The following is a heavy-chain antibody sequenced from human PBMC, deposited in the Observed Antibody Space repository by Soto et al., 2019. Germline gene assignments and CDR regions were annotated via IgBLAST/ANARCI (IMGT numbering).Heavy chain of an antibody. J-gene: IGHJ4*02. V-gene: IGHV3-74*01. Sequence: GGSVRLSCAASGFTFSSYWMHWVRQAPGKGLVWVSRINSDGSSTSYADSVKGRFTISRDNAKNTLYLQMNSLRAEDTAVYYCARAPTYYYGSGGIDYWGQGTLVTVSS. CDR2: INSDGSST. CDR3: ARAPTYYYGSGGIDY. CDR1: GFTFSSYW. D-gene: IGHD3-10*01.